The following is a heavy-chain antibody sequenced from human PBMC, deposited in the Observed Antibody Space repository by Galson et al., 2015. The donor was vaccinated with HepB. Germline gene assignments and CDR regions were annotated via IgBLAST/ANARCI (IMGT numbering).Heavy chain of an antibody. CDR2: ISHDGEHQ. J-gene: IGHJ4*02. D-gene: IGHD1-26*01. CDR1: GFKFSDFA. CDR3: ARDPDDSEGYYMTFEY. V-gene: IGHV3-30*04. Sequence: SLRLSCAVSGFKFSDFAMHWVRQAPGKGLEWVALISHDGEHQYYADSVRGRFTVSRDISKNTLFLHMNSLRPDDTATYYCARDPDDSEGYYMTFEYRGQGTLVTVSS.